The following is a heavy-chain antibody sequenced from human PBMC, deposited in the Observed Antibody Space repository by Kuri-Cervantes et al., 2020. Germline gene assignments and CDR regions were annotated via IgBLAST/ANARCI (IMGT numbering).Heavy chain of an antibody. V-gene: IGHV4-39*07. CDR1: SVSISNCSYY. J-gene: IGHJ3*02. D-gene: IGHD3-22*01. CDR3: AGVPTNYYESSGFSFDI. Sequence: LCCTVSSVSISNCSYYWGWIRQPPGKGLEWIGSIYHSGSTYYNPSLKSLVTISVDTSKNQFSLRLSSVTAADTAVYYCAGVPTNYYESSGFSFDIWGQGTMVTVSS. CDR2: IYHSGST.